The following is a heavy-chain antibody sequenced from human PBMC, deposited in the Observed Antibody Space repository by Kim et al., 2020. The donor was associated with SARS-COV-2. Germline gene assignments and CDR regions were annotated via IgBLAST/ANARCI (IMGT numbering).Heavy chain of an antibody. Sequence: SETLSLTCTVSGGSISSSSYYWGWIRQPPGKGLEWIGSFYYSGSTYYNPSLKSRVTISVDTSKNQFSLKLTSVTAADTAVYYCARRDSSNAFDFWGQGTLVTVSS. CDR2: FYYSGST. CDR3: ARRDSSNAFDF. V-gene: IGHV4-39*01. CDR1: GGSISSSSYY. D-gene: IGHD6-13*01. J-gene: IGHJ4*02.